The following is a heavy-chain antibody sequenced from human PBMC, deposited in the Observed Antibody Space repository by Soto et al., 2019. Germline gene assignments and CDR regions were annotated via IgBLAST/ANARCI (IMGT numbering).Heavy chain of an antibody. Sequence: SQTLSLTCAISGDSVSSNSAAWNCIIHSRSRCLEWLGRTYYRSKWYNDYAVSVKSRITINPDTSKNQFSLQLNSVTPEDTAVYYCARAGEDIVVVPAAIFGAFDIWGQGTMVTVSS. J-gene: IGHJ3*02. V-gene: IGHV6-1*01. CDR2: TYYRSKWYN. D-gene: IGHD2-2*02. CDR1: GDSVSSNSAA. CDR3: ARAGEDIVVVPAAIFGAFDI.